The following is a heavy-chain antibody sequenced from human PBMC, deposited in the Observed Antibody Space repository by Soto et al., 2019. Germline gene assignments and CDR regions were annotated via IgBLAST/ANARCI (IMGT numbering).Heavy chain of an antibody. J-gene: IGHJ6*02. Sequence: QVQLVQSGAEVKKPGSSVKVSCKASGGTFSTDSISWVRQAPGQGLEWMGGIIPMFGTANNAQKFQGRVTITADESTSTAYMELSSLRSEDTAVYVCAREIDVYYGMDVWGQGTTVTVAS. CDR1: GGTFSTDS. CDR3: AREIDVYYGMDV. V-gene: IGHV1-69*12. CDR2: IIPMFGTA.